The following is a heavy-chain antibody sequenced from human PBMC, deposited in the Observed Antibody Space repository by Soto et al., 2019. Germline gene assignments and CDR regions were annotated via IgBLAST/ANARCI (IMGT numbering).Heavy chain of an antibody. CDR2: INSDGSST. CDR1: GFTFDDYA. D-gene: IGHD3-10*01. Sequence: PGGSLRLSCAASGFTFDDYAMHWVRQAPGKGLVWVSRINSDGSSTSYADSVKGRFTISRDNAKNSLYLQMNSLRAEDTAVYYCARATGADKEDYWCQGTLVTVSS. J-gene: IGHJ4*02. CDR3: ARATGADKEDY. V-gene: IGHV3-74*01.